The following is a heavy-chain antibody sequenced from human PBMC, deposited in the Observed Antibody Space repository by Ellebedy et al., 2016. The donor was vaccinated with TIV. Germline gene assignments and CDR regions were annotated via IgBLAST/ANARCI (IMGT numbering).Heavy chain of an antibody. J-gene: IGHJ6*02. CDR2: ISSGSRTI. CDR3: ASTTIFGILSRPYYYAMDV. Sequence: GESLKISCAGSGFTFNSYSMNWVRQAPGKGLEWRSHISSGSRTILYAVAVKGRFTISRDNAKNSLYLQMNSLRAEDTAVYYVASTTIFGILSRPYYYAMDVWGQGTTVTVSS. V-gene: IGHV3-48*04. CDR1: GFTFNSYS. D-gene: IGHD3-3*01.